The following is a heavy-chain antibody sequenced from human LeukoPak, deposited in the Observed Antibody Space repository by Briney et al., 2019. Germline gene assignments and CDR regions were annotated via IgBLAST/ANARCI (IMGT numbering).Heavy chain of an antibody. Sequence: GGSLRLSCAASGFIFSSYEMHWVRQAPGKGLEWVSYISTSDSTIYYADSVKGRFTISRDNAKNSLYLQMNSLRAEDTAVYYCAREKTGIRVYYYYYYMDVWGKGTTVTVSS. V-gene: IGHV3-48*03. CDR2: ISTSDSTI. J-gene: IGHJ6*03. CDR1: GFIFSSYE. CDR3: AREKTGIRVYYYYYYMDV. D-gene: IGHD1-14*01.